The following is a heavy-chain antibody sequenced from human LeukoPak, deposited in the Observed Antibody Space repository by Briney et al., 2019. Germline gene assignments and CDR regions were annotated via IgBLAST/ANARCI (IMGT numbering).Heavy chain of an antibody. J-gene: IGHJ5*02. D-gene: IGHD5-12*01. CDR2: ISGSGGST. CDR3: AKDRYSGYDPNWFDP. V-gene: IGHV3-23*01. Sequence: GGSLRLSCAASGFTFSSYDMSWVRQAPGKGLEWVSAISGSGGSTYYADSVKGRFTISRDNSKNTLYLQMNSLRAEDTAVYYCAKDRYSGYDPNWFDPWGQGTLVTVSS. CDR1: GFTFSSYD.